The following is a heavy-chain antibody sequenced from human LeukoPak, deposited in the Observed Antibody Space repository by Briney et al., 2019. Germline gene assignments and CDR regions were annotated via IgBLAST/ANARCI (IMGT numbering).Heavy chain of an antibody. V-gene: IGHV3-30-3*01. CDR3: ARDRRQWELLLTYYFDY. Sequence: GRSLRLSCAASGFTFSSYAMHWVRQAPGKGLEWVAVISYDGSNKYYADSVKGRFTIPRDNSKNTLYLQMNSLRAEDTAVYYCARDRRQWELLLTYYFDYWGQGTLVTVSS. D-gene: IGHD1-26*01. CDR2: ISYDGSNK. J-gene: IGHJ4*02. CDR1: GFTFSSYA.